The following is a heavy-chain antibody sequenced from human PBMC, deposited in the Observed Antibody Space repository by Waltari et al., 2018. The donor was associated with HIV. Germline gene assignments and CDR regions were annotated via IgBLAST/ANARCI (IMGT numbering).Heavy chain of an antibody. Sequence: QLLLQESGPGLVKPSETLSLTCSVSAYSIGHGFYWGWIRQPPGEGLAWIATVCQRGRTYAGPTIKSRVTISMDTSRNQFSRKMKAVTAADTAVYYCARMDYGSGTPPLDIYVMDVWGQGTTVTVSS. CDR3: ARMDYGSGTPPLDIYVMDV. J-gene: IGHJ6*02. D-gene: IGHD3-10*01. V-gene: IGHV4-38-2*01. CDR1: AYSIGHGFY. CDR2: VCQRGRT.